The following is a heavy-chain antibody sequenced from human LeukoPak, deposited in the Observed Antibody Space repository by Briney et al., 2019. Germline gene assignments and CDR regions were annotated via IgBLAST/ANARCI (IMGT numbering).Heavy chain of an antibody. D-gene: IGHD5-18*01. V-gene: IGHV1-18*04. CDR3: ARGGRGYSYGRLDY. CDR1: GYTFTSYG. Sequence: ASVKVSCKASGYTFTSYGISWVRQAPGQGLEWMGWISAYNGNTNYAQKLQGRATMATDTSTSTAYMELRSLRSDDTAVYYCARGGRGYSYGRLDYWGQGTLVTVSS. J-gene: IGHJ4*02. CDR2: ISAYNGNT.